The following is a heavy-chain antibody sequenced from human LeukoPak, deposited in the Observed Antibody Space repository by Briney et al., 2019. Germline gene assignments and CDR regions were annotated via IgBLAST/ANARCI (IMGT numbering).Heavy chain of an antibody. CDR1: VFSLSTAGVA. D-gene: IGHD3-16*02. V-gene: IGHV2-5*02. J-gene: IGHJ4*02. Sequence: SGPTLVNPSQTLTLTCSFSVFSLSTAGVAVGWVRQPPGKALAWLALIYWDDDKFYSPSLKSRLTITKDTSRNQVVLTMTNMDPEDTGTYFCARRRGRLGELSFTTFDYWGQGTLVTVSS. CDR3: ARRRGRLGELSFTTFDY. CDR2: IYWDDDK.